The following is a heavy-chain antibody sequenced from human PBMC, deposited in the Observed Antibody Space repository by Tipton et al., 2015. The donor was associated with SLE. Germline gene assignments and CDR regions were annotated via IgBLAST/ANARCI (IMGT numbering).Heavy chain of an antibody. D-gene: IGHD5-18*01. CDR2: IYSGGST. J-gene: IGHJ4*02. CDR1: GFTVSSNY. V-gene: IGHV3-66*02. Sequence: SLRLSCAASGFTVSSNYMSWVRQAPGKGLEWVSVIYSGGSTYYADSVKGRLTISRDNSKNTLYLQMNSLRAEDTAVYYCARTRGYSYGAFDYWGQGTLVTVSS. CDR3: ARTRGYSYGAFDY.